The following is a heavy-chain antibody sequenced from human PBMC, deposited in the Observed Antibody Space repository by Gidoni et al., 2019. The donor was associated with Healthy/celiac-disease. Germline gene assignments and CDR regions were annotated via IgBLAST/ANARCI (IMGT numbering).Heavy chain of an antibody. D-gene: IGHD3-10*01. CDR2: INAGNGNT. CDR3: ARVGLGGYNWFDP. CDR1: GYHFTSYA. J-gene: IGHJ5*02. Sequence: QVQLVQSGAEVEKPGASVKVSCKASGYHFTSYAMHWVRQAPGQRLEWMGWINAGNGNTKYSQKFQGRVTITRDTSASTAYMELSSLRSEDTAVYYCARVGLGGYNWFDPWGQGTLVTVSS. V-gene: IGHV1-3*01.